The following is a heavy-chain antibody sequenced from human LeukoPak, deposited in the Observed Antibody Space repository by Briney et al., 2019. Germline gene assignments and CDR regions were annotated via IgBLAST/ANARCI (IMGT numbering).Heavy chain of an antibody. Sequence: KPSETLYLTFSVSGGSVSRYYWDLIRQPPGKGLEWSGYMFYSGTTNYNPSLKSRVTISVDTTENQLSLRLNSVTAADTAVYYWASVRALSYYASSGDLYYFDYWGQGTLVTVSS. CDR1: GGSVSRYY. V-gene: IGHV4-59*02. CDR2: MFYSGTT. J-gene: IGHJ4*02. CDR3: ASVRALSYYASSGDLYYFDY. D-gene: IGHD3-22*01.